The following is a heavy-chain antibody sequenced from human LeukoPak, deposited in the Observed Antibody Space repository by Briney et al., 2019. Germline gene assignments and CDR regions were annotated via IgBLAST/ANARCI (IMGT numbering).Heavy chain of an antibody. CDR2: IIPIFGTA. D-gene: IGHD3-22*01. J-gene: IGHJ5*02. CDR3: ARKVPNDSSGYYYRGQFDP. Sequence: ASVKVSCKASGGTFSSYAISWVRQAPGQGLEWMGGIIPIFGTASYAQKFQGRVTITSDKSTSTAYMELSSLRSEDTAVYYCARKVPNDSSGYYYRGQFDPWGQGTLVTVSA. V-gene: IGHV1-69*06. CDR1: GGTFSSYA.